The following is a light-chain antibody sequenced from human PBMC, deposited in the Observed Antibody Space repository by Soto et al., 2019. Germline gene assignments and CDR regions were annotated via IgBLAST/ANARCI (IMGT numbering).Light chain of an antibody. CDR2: DAS. V-gene: IGKV3-11*01. Sequence: ELVLTQSPATLSLSPGERATLSCRASQSVSTYLAWYQQRSGQAPRLLIYDASNRATGIPARFSGSGSGTDFTLTISSLEPEDFAVYYCQQRGNWPPTFGQGTQVEIK. J-gene: IGKJ1*01. CDR3: QQRGNWPPT. CDR1: QSVSTY.